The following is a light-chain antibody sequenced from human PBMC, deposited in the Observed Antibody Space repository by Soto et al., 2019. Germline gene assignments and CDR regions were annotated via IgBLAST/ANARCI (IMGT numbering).Light chain of an antibody. CDR1: QGIGND. CDR2: AAS. CDR3: LQDSNYPLT. J-gene: IGKJ4*01. V-gene: IGKV1-6*01. Sequence: AIQMTQSPSSLPASVGDRVNITCRASQGIGNDLGWYQQKPGKAPKLLIYAASNLPSGVPSRFSGSGSGTDFTLTISGLQPDDFATYYCLQDSNYPLTFGGGTKVEVK.